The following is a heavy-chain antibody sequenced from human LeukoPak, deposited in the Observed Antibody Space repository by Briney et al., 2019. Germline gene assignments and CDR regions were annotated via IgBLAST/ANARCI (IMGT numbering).Heavy chain of an antibody. D-gene: IGHD3-22*01. CDR3: ARDSYYYDSSANSGFDY. J-gene: IGHJ4*02. CDR1: GFTFTTYW. Sequence: GGSLRLSCAASGFTFTTYWMTWVRQAPGKGLEWVANIKQDGTEKYYVDSVKGRFTISRDNAKNSLYLQMNSLRAEDTAVYYCARDSYYYDSSANSGFDYWGQGTLVTVSS. CDR2: IKQDGTEK. V-gene: IGHV3-7*01.